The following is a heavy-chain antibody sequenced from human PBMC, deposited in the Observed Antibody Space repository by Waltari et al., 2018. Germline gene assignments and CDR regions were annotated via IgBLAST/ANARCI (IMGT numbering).Heavy chain of an antibody. V-gene: IGHV3-30*18. CDR1: GFSLGPYG. D-gene: IGHD3-10*01. CDR2: IFFGGGDS. Sequence: QIQLAESGGGVVQPGMSLRLSGEASGFSLGPYGMHWVRQAPGKGLEWVALIFFGGGDSFYADSVRGRFTISRDNSKNTLYLDINSLRLDDTAIYYCAKDAFGNTYLDHWGQGTLVTVSS. J-gene: IGHJ4*02. CDR3: AKDAFGNTYLDH.